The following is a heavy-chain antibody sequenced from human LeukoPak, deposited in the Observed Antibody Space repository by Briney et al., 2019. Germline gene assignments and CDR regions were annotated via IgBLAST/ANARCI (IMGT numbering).Heavy chain of an antibody. CDR1: GFTFDDYA. Sequence: GGSLRLSCAASGFTFDDYAMHWVRQAPGKGLEWVSSISSSSSYIYYADSVKGRFTISRDNAKNSLYLQMSSLRAEDTAVYYCARRGGYGDSYWYFDLWGRGTLVTVSS. CDR3: ARRGGYGDSYWYFDL. J-gene: IGHJ2*01. D-gene: IGHD4-17*01. V-gene: IGHV3-21*01. CDR2: ISSSSSYI.